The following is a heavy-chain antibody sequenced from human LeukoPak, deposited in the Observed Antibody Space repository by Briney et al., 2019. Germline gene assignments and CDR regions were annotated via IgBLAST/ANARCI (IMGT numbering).Heavy chain of an antibody. CDR1: GFTVSSNY. CDR2: IYSGGST. J-gene: IGHJ4*02. D-gene: IGHD4-17*01. V-gene: IGHV3-53*01. CDR3: ARDRGKYGDYGAAWAFDY. Sequence: GGSLRLSCAASGFTVSSNYMSWVRQAPGKGLEWVSVIYSGGSTFYADSVKGRFTISRDNSKNTLYLQMNSLRAEDTAVYYCARDRGKYGDYGAAWAFDYWGQGTLVTVSS.